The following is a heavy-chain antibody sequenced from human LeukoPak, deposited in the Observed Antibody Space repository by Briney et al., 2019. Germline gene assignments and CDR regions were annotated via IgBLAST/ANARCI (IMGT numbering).Heavy chain of an antibody. V-gene: IGHV1-46*01. CDR2: INPNDGST. D-gene: IGHD2-15*01. CDR1: GGTFSSYH. Sequence: ASVKVSCKASGGTFSSYHMHWVRQAPGQGLEWMGIINPNDGSTIYAQKFQGRVTMTRDTSTNTVYMELSSLRSEDTAMYYCARHGNAFAFWGQGTKVTVSS. J-gene: IGHJ3*01. CDR3: ARHGNAFAF.